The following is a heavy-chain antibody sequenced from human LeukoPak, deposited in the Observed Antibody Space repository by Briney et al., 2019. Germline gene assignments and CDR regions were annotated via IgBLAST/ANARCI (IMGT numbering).Heavy chain of an antibody. D-gene: IGHD2-2*01. V-gene: IGHV1-18*01. CDR3: ARDGCSSTSCYRSRGWFDP. Sequence: ASVMVSCKASGYTFTSYGISWVRQAPGQGLEWMGWISAYNGNTNYAQKLQGRVTMTTDTSTSTAYMELRSLRSDDTAVYYCARDGCSSTSCYRSRGWFDPWGQGTLVTVSS. CDR1: GYTFTSYG. CDR2: ISAYNGNT. J-gene: IGHJ5*02.